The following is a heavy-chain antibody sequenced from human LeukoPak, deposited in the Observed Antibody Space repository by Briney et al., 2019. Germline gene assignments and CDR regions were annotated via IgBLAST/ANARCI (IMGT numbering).Heavy chain of an antibody. CDR3: ARGGGTGDQFGFDY. V-gene: IGHV1-69*13. CDR1: GGTLSSYA. Sequence: VASVKVSCKAPGGTLSSYAISWVRQAPGQGLEWMGGIIPIFGTANYAQKFQGRVTITADESTSTAYMELSSLRSEDTAVYYCARGGGTGDQFGFDYWGQGTLVTVSS. D-gene: IGHD7-27*01. J-gene: IGHJ4*02. CDR2: IIPIFGTA.